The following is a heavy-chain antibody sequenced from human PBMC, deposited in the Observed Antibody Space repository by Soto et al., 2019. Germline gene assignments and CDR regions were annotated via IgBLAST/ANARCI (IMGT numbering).Heavy chain of an antibody. CDR1: GFTFSSYT. J-gene: IGHJ4*02. Sequence: GGSLRLSCAASGFTFSSYTMNWVRQAPGKGLEWVSSISSSSSYINYADSVKGRFTISRDNAKNSLYLQMNSLRAEDTAVYYCARQETYYYDSSGYRLFDYWGQGTLVTVSS. CDR3: ARQETYYYDSSGYRLFDY. D-gene: IGHD3-22*01. V-gene: IGHV3-21*01. CDR2: ISSSSSYI.